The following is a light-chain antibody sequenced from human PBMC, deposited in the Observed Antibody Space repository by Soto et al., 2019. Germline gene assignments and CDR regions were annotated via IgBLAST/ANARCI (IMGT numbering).Light chain of an antibody. CDR3: QVFDGNTDDVI. CDR1: IGSKT. V-gene: IGLV3-21*02. CDR2: DDS. Sequence: SYELTQAPSVSVAPGQTARITCGDIGSKTVHWYQQKPGQAPVLVVYDDSDRPSGIPDRFSGSNSGNTATLTISTVEAGDEAVYFCQVFDGNTDDVIFDAGTK. J-gene: IGLJ2*01.